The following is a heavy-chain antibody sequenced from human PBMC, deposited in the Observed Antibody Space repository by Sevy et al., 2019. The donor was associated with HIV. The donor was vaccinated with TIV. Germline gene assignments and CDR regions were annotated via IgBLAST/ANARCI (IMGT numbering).Heavy chain of an antibody. CDR2: IWYDGSNK. CDR1: GFTFSSYG. CDR3: ARGSLGYYDSSGYYSEGWYFDL. J-gene: IGHJ2*01. Sequence: GGSLRLSCAASGFTFSSYGMHWVRQAPGKGLEWVAVIWYDGSNKYYADSVKGRFTIARDNSKNTLYLQMNSLRAEDTAVYYCARGSLGYYDSSGYYSEGWYFDLWGRGTLVTVSS. D-gene: IGHD3-22*01. V-gene: IGHV3-33*01.